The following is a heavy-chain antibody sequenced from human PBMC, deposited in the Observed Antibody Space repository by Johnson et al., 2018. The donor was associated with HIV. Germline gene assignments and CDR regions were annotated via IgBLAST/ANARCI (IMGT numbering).Heavy chain of an antibody. V-gene: IGHV3-11*04. D-gene: IGHD4-17*01. CDR3: ARDSTPWGGDYVAYAFDI. J-gene: IGHJ3*02. CDR2: ISSSGSTI. Sequence: QVQLVESGGGEVQPGRSLRLSCAASGFTFSDYYMNWIRQAPGKGLEWVSYISSSGSTIYYADSVKGRFTISRDNAKNSLYLQMKSLRAEDTAVYYCARDSTPWGGDYVAYAFDIWGQGTMVTVSS. CDR1: GFTFSDYY.